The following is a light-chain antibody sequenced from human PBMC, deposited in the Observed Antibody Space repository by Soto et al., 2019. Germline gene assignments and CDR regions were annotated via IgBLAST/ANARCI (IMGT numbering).Light chain of an antibody. V-gene: IGKV3-11*01. CDR1: QSVSSY. CDR2: DAS. CDR3: QQSNNWHPT. Sequence: EIVLTQSPATLSSPPGQRATLSCRASQSVSSYLAWYQQKPGQAPRILIYDASNRATGIKARFSGSGSGTDFTLTIRSLEPEDFAVYYCQQSNNWHPTFGTGHKVDIK. J-gene: IGKJ1*01.